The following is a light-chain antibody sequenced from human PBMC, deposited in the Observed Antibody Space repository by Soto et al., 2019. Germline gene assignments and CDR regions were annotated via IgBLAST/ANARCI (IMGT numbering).Light chain of an antibody. J-gene: IGKJ4*01. Sequence: DIPMTQSPSSLSASVGDRVTITCQASQDISNYLNWYQQKPEKAPKLLIYDASNLETGVPSRFSGSGSGKDFTFTISSLQPEDIATYYCQQYDNLSLTFGGGTKVEIK. V-gene: IGKV1-33*01. CDR1: QDISNY. CDR3: QQYDNLSLT. CDR2: DAS.